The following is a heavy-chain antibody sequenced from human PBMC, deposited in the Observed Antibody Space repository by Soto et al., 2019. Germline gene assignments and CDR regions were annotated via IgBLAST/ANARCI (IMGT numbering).Heavy chain of an antibody. V-gene: IGHV1-46*01. CDR2: INPSGGST. CDR3: ARGEVRGVIGQNWFDP. Sequence: QVQLVQSGAEVKKPGASVKVSCKASGYTFTSYYMHWVRQAPGQGLEWMGIINPSGGSTSYAQKFQGRVTMTRDTSTSTVYMELSSLRSEDTAVYYCARGEVRGVIGQNWFDPWGQGTLVTVSS. CDR1: GYTFTSYY. D-gene: IGHD3-10*01. J-gene: IGHJ5*02.